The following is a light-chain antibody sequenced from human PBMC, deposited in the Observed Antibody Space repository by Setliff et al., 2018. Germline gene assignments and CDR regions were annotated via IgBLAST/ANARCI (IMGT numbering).Light chain of an antibody. CDR1: SGDVGGYNY. CDR3: NSYTSSTTVV. Sequence: QSALTQPASVSGSPGQSITISCTGSSGDVGGYNYVSWYQQHPGKAPKLMIYEVINRPSGVSNRSSGSKSGNTASLTISGLQAEDEADYYCNSYTSSTTVVFGGGTKVTVL. CDR2: EVI. V-gene: IGLV2-14*01. J-gene: IGLJ2*01.